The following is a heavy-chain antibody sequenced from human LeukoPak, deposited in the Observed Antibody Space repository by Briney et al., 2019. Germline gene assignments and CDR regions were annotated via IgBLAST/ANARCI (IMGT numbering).Heavy chain of an antibody. CDR3: ARAKAPRRDAFDI. Sequence: ASVKVSCKASGGTFSSYAISWVRQAPGQGLEWMGGIIPIFGTANYAQKFQGRVTITADKSTSTAYMELSSLRSEDTAVYYCARAKAPRRDAFDIWGQGTMVTVSS. CDR1: GGTFSSYA. D-gene: IGHD6-6*01. V-gene: IGHV1-69*06. CDR2: IIPIFGTA. J-gene: IGHJ3*02.